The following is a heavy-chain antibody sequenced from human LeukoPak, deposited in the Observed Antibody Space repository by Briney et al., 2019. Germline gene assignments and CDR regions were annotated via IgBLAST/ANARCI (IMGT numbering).Heavy chain of an antibody. J-gene: IGHJ6*03. CDR2: IIPIFGTA. D-gene: IGHD4-17*01. CDR1: GGTFSSYV. CDR3: ARATVTTVYYYMDV. Sequence: GASVKVSCKASGGTFSSYVISWVRQAPGQGLEWMGRIIPIFGTANYAQKFQGRVTITTDESTSTAYMELSSLRSEDTAVYYCARATVTTVYYYMDVWGKGTTVTVSS. V-gene: IGHV1-69*05.